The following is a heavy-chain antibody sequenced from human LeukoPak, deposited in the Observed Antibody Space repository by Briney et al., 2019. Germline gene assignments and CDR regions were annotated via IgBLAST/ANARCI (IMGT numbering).Heavy chain of an antibody. J-gene: IGHJ4*02. V-gene: IGHV1-18*01. CDR2: ISAYNGNT. CDR1: GYTFTSYG. D-gene: IGHD2-2*02. Sequence: ASVKVSCKASGYTFTSYGISWVRQAPGQGLEWMGWISAYNGNTNYAQKLQGRVTMTRDTSISTAYMELSSLRFEDTAVYYCARGTPYCSSASCYNYWGQGTLVTVSS. CDR3: ARGTPYCSSASCYNY.